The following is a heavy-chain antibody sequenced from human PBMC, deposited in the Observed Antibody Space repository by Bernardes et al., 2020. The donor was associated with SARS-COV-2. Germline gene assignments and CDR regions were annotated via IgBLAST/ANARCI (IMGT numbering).Heavy chain of an antibody. CDR2: FDPEHRKT. CDR1: VYTLTEFS. V-gene: IGHV1-24*01. CDR3: ATDDPPGAVVGVFIYALNS. Sequence: ASVKVSCKVSVYTLTEFSMHWVRQTPGKGLEWLAGFDPEHRKTISAEKFQGRVTLPEDTSTETAYMELRSLRTEDTAVYYCATDDPPGAVVGVFIYALNSWGEGTMVTVSS. D-gene: IGHD3-3*01. J-gene: IGHJ3*02.